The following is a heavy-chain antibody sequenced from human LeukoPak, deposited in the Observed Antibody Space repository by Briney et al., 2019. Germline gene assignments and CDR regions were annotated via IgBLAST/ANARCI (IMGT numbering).Heavy chain of an antibody. CDR1: GFTFSSYS. D-gene: IGHD2/OR15-2a*01. J-gene: IGHJ6*02. CDR3: ARDTPPFNYGMDV. Sequence: PGGSLRLSCVASGFTFSSYSMNWVRQAPGKGLEWRSSISSSISYIYYADSVKGRFTISRDNAKNSLYLQMNSLRAEDTAVYYCARDTPPFNYGMDVWGQGTTVTVSS. CDR2: ISSSISYI. V-gene: IGHV3-21*01.